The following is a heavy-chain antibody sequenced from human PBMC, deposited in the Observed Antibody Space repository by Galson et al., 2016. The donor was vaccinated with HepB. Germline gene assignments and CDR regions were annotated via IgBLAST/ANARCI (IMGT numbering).Heavy chain of an antibody. CDR2: ISSSSLYI. J-gene: IGHJ4*02. V-gene: IGHV3-21*06. CDR3: ARWSRGTGSSLDF. Sequence: SLRLSCAASGFNFSTFTVNWVRQVPGKGLEWVSSISSSSLYIYYADSLRGCFTVSRDNSKNSLFLQMNSLGAEDTAIYYCARWSRGTGSSLDFWGQGTLVTVSS. CDR1: GFNFSTFT. D-gene: IGHD3-10*01.